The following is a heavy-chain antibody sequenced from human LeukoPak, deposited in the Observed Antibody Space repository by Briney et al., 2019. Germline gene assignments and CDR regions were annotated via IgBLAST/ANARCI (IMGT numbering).Heavy chain of an antibody. D-gene: IGHD6-13*01. CDR3: ATGPIAAAGRAWFDP. J-gene: IGHJ5*02. CDR2: MNPKSGNT. CDR1: GYTFTRYD. Sequence: ASVKVSCKASGYTFTRYDINWVRQATGQGLEWMGWMNPKSGNTGHAQKFQGRVTMTEDTSTDTAYMELSSLRSEDTAVYYCATGPIAAAGRAWFDPWGQGTLVTVSS. V-gene: IGHV1-8*01.